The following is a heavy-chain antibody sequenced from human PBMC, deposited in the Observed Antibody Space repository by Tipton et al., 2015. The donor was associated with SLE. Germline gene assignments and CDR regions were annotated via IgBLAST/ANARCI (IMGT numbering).Heavy chain of an antibody. CDR3: ARGPYYDILTGYFDY. J-gene: IGHJ4*02. V-gene: IGHV4-39*07. Sequence: GLVKPSETLSLTCTVSGGSISSSSYYWGWIRQPPGKGLEWIGSIYYSGSTYYNPSLKSRVTISVDTSKNQFSLKLSSVTAADTAVYYCARGPYYDILTGYFDYWGQGTLVTVSS. CDR1: GGSISSSSYY. CDR2: IYYSGST. D-gene: IGHD3-9*01.